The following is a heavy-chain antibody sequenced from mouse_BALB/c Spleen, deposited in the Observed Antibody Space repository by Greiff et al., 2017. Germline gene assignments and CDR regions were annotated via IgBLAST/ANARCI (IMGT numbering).Heavy chain of an antibody. V-gene: IGHV5-6-5*01. D-gene: IGHD1-1*01. CDR3: ARGTTVVEYFDY. Sequence: EVMLVESGGGLVKPGGSLKLSCAASGFTFSSYAMSWVRQTPEKRLEWVASISSGGSTYYPDSVKGRFTISRDNARNILYLQMSSLRSEDTAMYYCARGTTVVEYFDYWGQGTTLTVSS. J-gene: IGHJ2*01. CDR1: GFTFSSYA. CDR2: ISSGGST.